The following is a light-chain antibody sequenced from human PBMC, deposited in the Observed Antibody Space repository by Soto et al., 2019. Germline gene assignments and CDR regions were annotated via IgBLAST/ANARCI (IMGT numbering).Light chain of an antibody. CDR1: QSVSSSY. CDR3: QQYGSSRT. CDR2: GAS. Sequence: EMVLTQSPSTLSLSPGERATLSCRASQSVSSSYLAWYQQKPGQAPRLLIYGASSRATGIPDRFSGSGSGTDFTLTISRLEPEDFAVYYCQQYGSSRTFGQRSMADVK. J-gene: IGKJ1*01. V-gene: IGKV3-20*01.